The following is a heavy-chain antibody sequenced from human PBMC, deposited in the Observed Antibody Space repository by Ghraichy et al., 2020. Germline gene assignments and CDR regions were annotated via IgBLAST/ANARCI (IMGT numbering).Heavy chain of an antibody. Sequence: ASVKVSCKASGYPFTTYAILWVRQAPGQGFEWMGRISAYNGNTNYAQKLQGRVSLTTDTSTSTAYMELRSLRSDDTAVYYCARGLSYRASTGYPHFDYWGQGTLGTVSS. V-gene: IGHV1-18*01. CDR1: GYPFTTYA. D-gene: IGHD3-22*01. CDR3: ARGLSYRASTGYPHFDY. CDR2: ISAYNGNT. J-gene: IGHJ4*02.